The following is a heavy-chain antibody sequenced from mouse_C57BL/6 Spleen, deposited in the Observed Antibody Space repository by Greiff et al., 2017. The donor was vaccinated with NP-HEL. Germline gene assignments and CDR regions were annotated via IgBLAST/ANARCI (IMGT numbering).Heavy chain of an antibody. CDR3: TRGEHRGFDY. CDR1: GFNIKDYY. V-gene: IGHV14-1*01. Sequence: EVQLQQSGAELVRPGASVKLSCTASGFNIKDYYMHWVKQRPDQGLEWIGRIDPEDGDTEYAPKFQGKANMTADTSSNPAYLQLSSLTSADTAVYYCTRGEHRGFDYWGQGTTLTVSS. D-gene: IGHD2-14*01. J-gene: IGHJ2*01. CDR2: IDPEDGDT.